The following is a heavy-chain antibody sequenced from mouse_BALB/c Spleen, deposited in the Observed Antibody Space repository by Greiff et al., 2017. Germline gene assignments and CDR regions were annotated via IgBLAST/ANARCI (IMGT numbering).Heavy chain of an antibody. CDR3: TRNYYGSLFAY. CDR2: IRLKSNNYAT. Sequence: EVKLQESGGGLVQPGGSMKLSCVASGFTFSNYWMNWVRQSPEKGLEWVAEIRLKSNNYATHYAESVKGRFTISRDDSKSSVYLQMNNLRAEDTVIYYCTRNYYGSLFAYWGQGTLVTVSA. J-gene: IGHJ3*01. D-gene: IGHD1-1*01. V-gene: IGHV6-6*02. CDR1: GFTFSNYW.